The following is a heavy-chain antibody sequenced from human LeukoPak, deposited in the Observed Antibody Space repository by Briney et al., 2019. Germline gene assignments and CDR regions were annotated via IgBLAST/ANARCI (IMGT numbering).Heavy chain of an antibody. V-gene: IGHV4-4*07. CDR3: ARDPNSAL. CDR2: IYTSGST. D-gene: IGHD2-21*01. Sequence: SETLSLTCTVSGGSISSYYWSWIRQPAGKELEWIGRIYTSGSTNYNYNPSLKSRVTLSVDTSMNQFSLKLSSVTAADTAVYYCARDPNSALWGQGTLVTVSS. CDR1: GGSISSYY. J-gene: IGHJ4*02.